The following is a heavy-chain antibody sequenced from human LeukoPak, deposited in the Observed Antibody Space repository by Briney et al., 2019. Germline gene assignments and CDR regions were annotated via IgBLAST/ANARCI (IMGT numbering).Heavy chain of an antibody. CDR1: GGSISSGSYY. Sequence: SQTLSLTCTVPGGSISSGSYYWSWIRQPAGKGLEWIGRIYTSGSTNYNPSLKSRVTISVDTSKNQFSLKLSSVTAADTAVYYCAREGITIFGVVIMGDYFDYWGQGTLVTVSS. CDR2: IYTSGST. D-gene: IGHD3-3*01. V-gene: IGHV4-61*02. CDR3: AREGITIFGVVIMGDYFDY. J-gene: IGHJ4*02.